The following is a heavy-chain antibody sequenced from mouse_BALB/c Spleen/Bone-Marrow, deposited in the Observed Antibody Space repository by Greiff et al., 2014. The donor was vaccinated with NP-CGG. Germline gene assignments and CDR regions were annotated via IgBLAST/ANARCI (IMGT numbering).Heavy chain of an antibody. V-gene: IGHV14-3*02. CDR3: AAYYRYLAWFAY. D-gene: IGHD2-14*01. J-gene: IGHJ3*01. Sequence: VQLQQSGAELVKPGASVKLSCTASGFNIKDTYMHWVKQRPEQGLEWIGRIDPANGNTKYDPKFQGKATITADTSSNTAYLQLSSLTSEDTAVYYCAAYYRYLAWFAYWGQGILVTVSA. CDR2: IDPANGNT. CDR1: GFNIKDTY.